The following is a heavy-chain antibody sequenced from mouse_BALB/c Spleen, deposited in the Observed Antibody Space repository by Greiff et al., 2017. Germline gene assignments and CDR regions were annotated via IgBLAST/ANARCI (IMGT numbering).Heavy chain of an antibody. Sequence: DVKLQESGGGLVKPGGSLKLSCAASGFTFSSYAMSWVRQTPEKRLEWVASISSGGSTYYPDSVKGRFTISRDNARNILYLQMSSLRSEDTAMYYCARSGNKNWYFDVWGAGTTVTVSS. J-gene: IGHJ1*01. CDR2: ISSGGST. D-gene: IGHD2-1*01. V-gene: IGHV5-6-5*01. CDR1: GFTFSSYA. CDR3: ARSGNKNWYFDV.